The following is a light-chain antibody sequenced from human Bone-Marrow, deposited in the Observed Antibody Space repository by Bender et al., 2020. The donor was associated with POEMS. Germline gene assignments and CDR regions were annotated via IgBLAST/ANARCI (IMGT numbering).Light chain of an antibody. CDR1: FNDVGSYNH. J-gene: IGLJ3*02. CDR2: DVN. Sequence: QSALTQPASVSASPGQSITISCTGTFNDVGSYNHVSWYQQHPGKAPQLLIYDVNKRPSGVSTRFSGSKAGNTASLTISGLQAGDEADYYCSSFVSSSTWVFGGGTKLIVL. V-gene: IGLV2-23*02. CDR3: SSFVSSSTWV.